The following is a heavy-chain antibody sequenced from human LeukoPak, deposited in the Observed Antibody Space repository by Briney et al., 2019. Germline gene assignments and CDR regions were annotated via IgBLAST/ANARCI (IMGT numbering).Heavy chain of an antibody. J-gene: IGHJ4*02. CDR2: ISSSSSYI. CDR1: GFSFSSYG. D-gene: IGHD3-16*02. CDR3: ARGISFVNFDY. Sequence: GGSLRLSCVVSGFSFSSYGMHWVRQAPGKGLEWVSSISSSSSYIYYADSVKGRFTISRDNAKNSLYLQMNSLRAEDTAVYYCARGISFVNFDYWGQGTLVTVSS. V-gene: IGHV3-21*01.